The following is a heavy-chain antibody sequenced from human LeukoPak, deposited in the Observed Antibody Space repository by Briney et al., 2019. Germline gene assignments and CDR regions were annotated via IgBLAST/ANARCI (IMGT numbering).Heavy chain of an antibody. D-gene: IGHD3-9*01. CDR3: ARHSDYDILTGPNDY. CDR2: IRYDGSNK. V-gene: IGHV3-30*02. CDR1: GFTFSSYG. J-gene: IGHJ4*02. Sequence: GGSLRLSCAASGFTFSSYGMHWVRQAPGKGLEWVAFIRYDGSNKYYADSVKGRFTISRDNAKNSLYLQMNSLGAEDTAVYYCARHSDYDILTGPNDYWGQGTLVTVSS.